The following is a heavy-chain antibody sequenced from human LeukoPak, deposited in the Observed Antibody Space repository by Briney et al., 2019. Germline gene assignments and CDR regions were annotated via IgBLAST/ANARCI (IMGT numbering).Heavy chain of an antibody. CDR1: VFTFTNSS. CDR3: AREKLELSDY. J-gene: IGHJ4*02. CDR2: ISAYNGYT. Sequence: ASVKVSCKASVFTFTNSSINGLGQAPGQGLEWMGWISAYNGYTNYARKLQGRVTTTTDTSTTTAYMQLKSLRSVYTAVYYCAREKLELSDYWGQGTLVTVSS. D-gene: IGHD1-7*01. V-gene: IGHV1-18*01.